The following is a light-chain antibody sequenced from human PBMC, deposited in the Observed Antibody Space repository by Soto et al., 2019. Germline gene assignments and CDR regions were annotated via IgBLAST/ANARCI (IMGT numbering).Light chain of an antibody. CDR3: CSYAGSWV. V-gene: IGLV2-23*02. CDR1: SSDVGSYNL. Sequence: QSALTQPASVSGSPGQSITISCTGTSSDVGSYNLVSWYQQHPGKAPKLMIYEVSKRPSGVSNRFSGSKSGNTASLTISGLQAEDEAEYYCCSYAGSWVFGGGTQLTVL. J-gene: IGLJ3*02. CDR2: EVS.